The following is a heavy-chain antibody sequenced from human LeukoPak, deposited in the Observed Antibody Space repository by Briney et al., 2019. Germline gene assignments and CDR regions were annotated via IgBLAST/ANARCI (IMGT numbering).Heavy chain of an antibody. CDR3: ARSSGYDGYFDY. CDR2: IYPGDSDT. V-gene: IGHV5-51*01. CDR1: GYRFTNSW. Sequence: GESLKISCKGSGYRFTNSWIVWVRQMPGKGLEWMGIIYPGDSDTRYSPSFQGQVTISADKSITTAYLQWSSLKASDTAMYYCARSSGYDGYFDYWGQGTLVTVSS. J-gene: IGHJ4*02. D-gene: IGHD5-12*01.